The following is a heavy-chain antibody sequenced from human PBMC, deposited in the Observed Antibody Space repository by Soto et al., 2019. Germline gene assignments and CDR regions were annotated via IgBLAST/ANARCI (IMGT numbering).Heavy chain of an antibody. CDR2: IYYSGST. D-gene: IGHD3-3*01. V-gene: IGHV4-59*01. CDR1: GGSISSYY. J-gene: IGHJ6*02. Sequence: PSETLSLTCTVSGGSISSYYWSWIRQPPGKGLEWIGYIYYSGSTNYNPSLKSRVTISVDTSKNQFSLKLSSVTAADTAVYYCSRLRFLEWLPLDVWGQGTTVTVSS. CDR3: SRLRFLEWLPLDV.